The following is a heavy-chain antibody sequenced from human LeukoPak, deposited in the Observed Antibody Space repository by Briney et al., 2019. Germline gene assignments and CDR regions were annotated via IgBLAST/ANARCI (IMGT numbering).Heavy chain of an antibody. CDR3: AKGPLRGTAAAIDY. CDR1: GFTFNNYG. CDR2: ISYDGRNK. J-gene: IGHJ4*02. V-gene: IGHV3-30*18. Sequence: PGKSLRLSCAASGFTFNNYGMHWIRQAPGKGLEWVAVISYDGRNKHYTDSVKGRFTISRDISPDTLWLQMDSLRTEDTAVYYCAKGPLRGTAAAIDYWGQGTLVTVSS. D-gene: IGHD2-2*01.